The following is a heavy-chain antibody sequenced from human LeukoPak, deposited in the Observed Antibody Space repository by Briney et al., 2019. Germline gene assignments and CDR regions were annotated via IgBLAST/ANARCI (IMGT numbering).Heavy chain of an antibody. V-gene: IGHV4-59*01. Sequence: PSGTLSLTCTVSNGSITNYYWSWIRQPPGKGLEWIGYFYYSGSTNYNPSLKSRVTISVDTSKNQFSLRLTSVSAADTAVYYCARGFGYSYARGYDYWGQGTLVTVST. CDR2: FYYSGST. CDR1: NGSITNYY. CDR3: ARGFGYSYARGYDY. J-gene: IGHJ4*02. D-gene: IGHD5-18*01.